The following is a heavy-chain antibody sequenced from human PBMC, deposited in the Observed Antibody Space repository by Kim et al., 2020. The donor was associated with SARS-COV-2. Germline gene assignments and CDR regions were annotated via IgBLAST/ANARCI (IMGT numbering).Heavy chain of an antibody. D-gene: IGHD3-22*01. CDR2: ITGSGGNT. V-gene: IGHV3-23*01. J-gene: IGHJ5*02. CDR3: AKGGDTSAYVDRWFDP. Sequence: GGSLRLSCAASGFSFSTYVMNWVRQAPGKGLEWVSSITGSGGNTYSADSTKGRFSISRDNSKSTVYLQMNRLRVEDTAVYYCAKGGDTSAYVDRWFDPWGQGALVTVSS. CDR1: GFSFSTYV.